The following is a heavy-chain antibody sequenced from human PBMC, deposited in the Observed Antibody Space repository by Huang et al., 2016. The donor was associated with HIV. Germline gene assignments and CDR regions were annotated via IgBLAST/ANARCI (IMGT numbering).Heavy chain of an antibody. V-gene: IGHV3-30-3*01. CDR3: ARDLGVYEGFDI. J-gene: IGHJ3*02. D-gene: IGHD1-26*01. Sequence: VAAISYDGSNKYYADSVKGRFTISRDNSKNTVCLQMNSLRAEDTAVYYCARDLGVYEGFDIWGQGTMVTVSS. CDR2: ISYDGSNK.